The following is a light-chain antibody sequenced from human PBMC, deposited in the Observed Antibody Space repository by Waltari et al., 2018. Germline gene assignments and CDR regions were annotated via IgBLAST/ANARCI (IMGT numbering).Light chain of an antibody. CDR2: WAS. V-gene: IGKV4-1*01. CDR3: QQSYSPHRT. J-gene: IGKJ1*01. CDR1: QSVLYSSNNKNY. Sequence: DIVMTQSPDSLAVSLGERATINCKSSQSVLYSSNNKNYLAWYQKKPGQPPKLLIYWASIRESGVPDRFSGSGSETDFTLTISSLQAEDVAVYYCQQSYSPHRTFGQGTRVEIK.